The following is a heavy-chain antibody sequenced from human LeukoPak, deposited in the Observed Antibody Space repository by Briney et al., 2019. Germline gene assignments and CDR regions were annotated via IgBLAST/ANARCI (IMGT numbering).Heavy chain of an antibody. J-gene: IGHJ5*02. V-gene: IGHV3-74*01. CDR1: GFTFSSYW. D-gene: IGHD3-22*01. CDR2: INSDGSST. Sequence: PGGSLRLSCAASGFTFSSYWMHWVRQAPGKGLVWVSRINSDGSSTSYADSVKGRFTISRDNAKNTLYLQMNSLRAEDTAVYYCAREALNYYDSSGYYNWFDPWGQGTLVTVSS. CDR3: AREALNYYDSSGYYNWFDP.